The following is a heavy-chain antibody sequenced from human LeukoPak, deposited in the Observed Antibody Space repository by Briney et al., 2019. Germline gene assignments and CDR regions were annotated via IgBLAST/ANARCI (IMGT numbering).Heavy chain of an antibody. CDR2: INHSGST. CDR3: ARHKPIAAAGWFDP. CDR1: GGSFSGYY. D-gene: IGHD6-13*01. Sequence: SETLSLTCAVYGGSFSGYYWSWIRQPPGKGLEWIGEINHSGSTSYNPSLKSRVTISVDTSKNQFSLKLSSVTAADTAVYYCARHKPIAAAGWFDPWGQGTLVTVSS. J-gene: IGHJ5*02. V-gene: IGHV4-34*01.